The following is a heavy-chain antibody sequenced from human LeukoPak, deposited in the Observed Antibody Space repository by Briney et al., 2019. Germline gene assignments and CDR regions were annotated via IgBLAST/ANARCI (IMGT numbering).Heavy chain of an antibody. J-gene: IGHJ4*02. Sequence: PGGSLRLSCAASGFTVSSNYMSWVRQAPGKGLEWVSVIYSGGSTYYADSVKGRFSISRDNSKNTLYLQMNSLRAEDTAVYYCARDDSYGYKSGDYWGQGTLVTVSS. D-gene: IGHD5-18*01. V-gene: IGHV3-53*05. CDR1: GFTVSSNY. CDR3: ARDDSYGYKSGDY. CDR2: IYSGGST.